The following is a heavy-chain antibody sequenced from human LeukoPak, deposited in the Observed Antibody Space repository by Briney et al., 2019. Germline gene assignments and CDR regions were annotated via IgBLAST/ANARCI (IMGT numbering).Heavy chain of an antibody. CDR1: GYSFTSYW. D-gene: IGHD6-13*01. V-gene: IGHV5-51*01. J-gene: IGHJ6*02. Sequence: GEALKISCEGSGYSFTSYWMGWVRQMPGKGLEWMGIIYPGDSDTRYSPSFQGQVTISADKSISTAYLQWSNLKASDTAMYYCARHLSSSRFHGMDVWGQGTTVTVSS. CDR3: ARHLSSSRFHGMDV. CDR2: IYPGDSDT.